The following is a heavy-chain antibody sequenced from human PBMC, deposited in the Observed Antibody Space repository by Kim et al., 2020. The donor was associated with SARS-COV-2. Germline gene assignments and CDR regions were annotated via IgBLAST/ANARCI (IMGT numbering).Heavy chain of an antibody. V-gene: IGHV3-23*01. CDR2: IAGSDGTT. Sequence: GGSLRLSCTTSGFTFTGHAMSWVRQAPGKGLEWVSSIAGSDGTTYYVDSVKGRFSISRDDSKNTLYLHMSALRADDTATYYCLKGGWGWFWDYWGQGTLVTVSS. J-gene: IGHJ4*02. CDR3: LKGGWGWFWDY. D-gene: IGHD3-10*01. CDR1: GFTFTGHA.